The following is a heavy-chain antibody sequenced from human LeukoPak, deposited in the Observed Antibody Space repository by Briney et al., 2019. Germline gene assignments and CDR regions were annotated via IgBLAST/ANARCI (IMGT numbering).Heavy chain of an antibody. CDR2: IYYSGST. D-gene: IGHD2-15*01. CDR1: GGSISSSSYY. V-gene: IGHV4-39*07. CDR3: ARDVVVVVAAANWFDP. Sequence: SETLSLTCTVSGGSISSSSYYWGWIRQPPGKGLEWIGSIYYSGSTYYNPSLKSRVTISVDTSKNQFSLKLSSVTAADTAVYYCARDVVVVVAAANWFDPWGQGALVTVSS. J-gene: IGHJ5*02.